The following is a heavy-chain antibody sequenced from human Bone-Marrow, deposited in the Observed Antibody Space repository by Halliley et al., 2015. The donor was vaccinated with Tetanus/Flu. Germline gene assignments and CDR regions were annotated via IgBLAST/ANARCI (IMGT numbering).Heavy chain of an antibody. Sequence: LRLSCAVSGYSISSGYYWGWIRQPPGKGLEWIGNIYHSGSTYYNPSLKSRVTISVDTSKNHFSLTLNSVTAADTAVYYCARAGVLPLDWFNPWGQGTLVTVSS. V-gene: IGHV4-38-2*01. J-gene: IGHJ5*02. CDR3: ARAGVLPLDWFNP. CDR1: GYSISSGYY. CDR2: IYHSGST. D-gene: IGHD3-16*01.